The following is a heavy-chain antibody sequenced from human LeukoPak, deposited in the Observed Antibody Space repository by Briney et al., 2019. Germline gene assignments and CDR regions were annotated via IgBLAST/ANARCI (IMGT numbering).Heavy chain of an antibody. CDR2: INWDTTNI. Sequence: RAGGSLRLSCVASKFTFDDYAMHGVRQAPGKGLEWVSGINWDTTNIAYADSVKGRFTISRDNAKNSLYLQMNSLRAEDTALYYCAKGLYSSSWYWGFDIWGQGTMVTVSS. D-gene: IGHD6-13*01. CDR1: KFTFDDYA. J-gene: IGHJ3*02. V-gene: IGHV3-9*01. CDR3: AKGLYSSSWYWGFDI.